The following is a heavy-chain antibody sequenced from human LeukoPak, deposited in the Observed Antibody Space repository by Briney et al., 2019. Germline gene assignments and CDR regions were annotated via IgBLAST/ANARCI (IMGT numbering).Heavy chain of an antibody. CDR3: ARLAVAGHGGTYYFDY. V-gene: IGHV4-59*08. Sequence: SETLSLTCTVSGGSISSYYWSWIRQPPGKGLEWIGYIYYSGSTNYNPSLKSRVTISVDTSKNQFSLKLSSVTAADTAVYYCARLAVAGHGGTYYFDYWGQGTLVTASS. CDR1: GGSISSYY. D-gene: IGHD6-19*01. J-gene: IGHJ4*02. CDR2: IYYSGST.